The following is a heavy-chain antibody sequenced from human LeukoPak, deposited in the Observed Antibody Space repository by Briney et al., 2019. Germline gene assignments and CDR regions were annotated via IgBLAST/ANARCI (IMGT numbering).Heavy chain of an antibody. CDR3: AKDSSGYYTRWFYHYYVDV. J-gene: IGHJ6*03. V-gene: IGHV3-43*02. Sequence: HPGGSLRLSCTASGLTFSASGFNWVRQAPGKGLEWVSLISGDGGTTYYADSVKGRFTISRDNSKNSLYLQMNSLRTEDTALYYCAKDSSGYYTRWFYHYYVDVWGKGTTVTVSS. D-gene: IGHD3-22*01. CDR1: GLTFSASG. CDR2: ISGDGGTT.